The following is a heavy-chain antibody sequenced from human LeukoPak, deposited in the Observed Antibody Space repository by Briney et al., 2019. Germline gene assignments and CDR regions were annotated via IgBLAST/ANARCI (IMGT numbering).Heavy chain of an antibody. J-gene: IGHJ6*02. CDR1: EYPLTGTY. CDR2: INPSGGST. D-gene: IGHD2-2*01. Sequence: ASVKASAKQSEYPLTGTYLNWVRQAPGQGLEWLGIINPSGGSTSYAQKFQGRVTMTRDTSTSTVYMELSSLRSEDTAVYYCARVTCSSTSCHGMDVWGQGTTVTVSS. CDR3: ARVTCSSTSCHGMDV. V-gene: IGHV1-46*01.